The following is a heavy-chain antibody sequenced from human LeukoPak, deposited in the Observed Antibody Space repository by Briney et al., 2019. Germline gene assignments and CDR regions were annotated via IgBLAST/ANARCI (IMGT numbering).Heavy chain of an antibody. V-gene: IGHV4-39*01. J-gene: IGHJ5*02. D-gene: IGHD6-13*01. CDR1: GGFITSTTYY. CDR2: IYYNGNT. Sequence: SETLSLTCTVSGGFITSTTYYWGWIRQPPGKGLEWIGSIYYNGNTYYNPSLKSRVTISVDTSKNQFSLNLNSVTAADTAVFYCARRRRVAAAGIHSWFDPWGQGTLVTVSS. CDR3: ARRRRVAAAGIHSWFDP.